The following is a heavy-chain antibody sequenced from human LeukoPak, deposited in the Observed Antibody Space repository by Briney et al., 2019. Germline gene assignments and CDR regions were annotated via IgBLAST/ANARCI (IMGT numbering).Heavy chain of an antibody. V-gene: IGHV3-9*01. J-gene: IGHJ4*02. CDR3: ASGDWYYDSSGYPDY. CDR2: ISWNSGSI. D-gene: IGHD3-22*01. CDR1: GFTFDDYA. Sequence: PGRSLRLSCAASGFTFDDYAMHWVRQAPGKGLEWVSGISWNSGSIGYADSVKGRFTISRDNSKNTLYLQMNSLRAEDTAVYYCASGDWYYDSSGYPDYWGQGTLVTVSS.